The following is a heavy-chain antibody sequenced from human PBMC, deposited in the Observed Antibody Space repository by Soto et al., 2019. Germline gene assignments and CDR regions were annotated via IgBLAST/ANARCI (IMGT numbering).Heavy chain of an antibody. J-gene: IGHJ6*02. V-gene: IGHV2-70*01. CDR1: GFSLSTSGRC. CDR3: ARIPGYSYGYGFDYYYGMDV. CDR2: IGWDDDK. Sequence: SGPTLANPTQTLTLTCTFSGFSLSTSGRCVSWIRQPPGKALEWLALIGWDDDKYYSTSLKTRLTISKDTSKNQVVLTMTNMDPVYTASYYCARIPGYSYGYGFDYYYGMDVSGQGTRVTVSS. D-gene: IGHD5-18*01.